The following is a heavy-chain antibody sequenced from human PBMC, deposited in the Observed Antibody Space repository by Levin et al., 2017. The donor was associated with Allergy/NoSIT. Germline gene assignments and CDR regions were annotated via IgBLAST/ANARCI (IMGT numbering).Heavy chain of an antibody. CDR3: ARGVQLEPGGPFYFDL. Sequence: SETLSLTCAVYGGSFSGYYWSWIRQPPGKGLEWIGEIIHSGTTNYNPSLKSRVTISVDTSKNQFSLKLSSVTAAGTAVYYCARGVQLEPGGPFYFDLWGRGTLVTVSS. D-gene: IGHD1-1*01. CDR2: IIHSGTT. V-gene: IGHV4-34*01. CDR1: GGSFSGYY. J-gene: IGHJ2*01.